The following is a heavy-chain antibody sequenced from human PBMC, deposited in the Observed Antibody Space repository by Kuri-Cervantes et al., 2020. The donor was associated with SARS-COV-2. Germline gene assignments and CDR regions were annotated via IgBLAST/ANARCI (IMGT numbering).Heavy chain of an antibody. Sequence: GGSLRLSCTASGFNFNQYSLNWVRQAPGKGLEWVSSISSSSSYIYYADSVKGRFTISRDNAKNSLYLQMNSLRAEDTAVYYCARRGSSWDYWGQGTLVTVSS. D-gene: IGHD6-13*01. CDR1: GFNFNQYS. CDR3: ARRGSSWDY. J-gene: IGHJ4*02. V-gene: IGHV3-21*01. CDR2: ISSSSSYI.